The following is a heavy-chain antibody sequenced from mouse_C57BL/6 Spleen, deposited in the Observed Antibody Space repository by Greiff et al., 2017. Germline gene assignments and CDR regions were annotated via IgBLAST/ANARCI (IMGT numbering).Heavy chain of an antibody. Sequence: EVQLKESGGGLVKPGGSLKLSCAASGFTFSSYTMSWVRQTPEKRLEWVATISGGGGNTYYPDSVKGRFTISRDNAKNTLYLQMSSLRSEDTALYYCARLTTVYYFDYWGQGTTLTVSS. J-gene: IGHJ2*01. CDR1: GFTFSSYT. V-gene: IGHV5-9*01. D-gene: IGHD1-1*01. CDR2: ISGGGGNT. CDR3: ARLTTVYYFDY.